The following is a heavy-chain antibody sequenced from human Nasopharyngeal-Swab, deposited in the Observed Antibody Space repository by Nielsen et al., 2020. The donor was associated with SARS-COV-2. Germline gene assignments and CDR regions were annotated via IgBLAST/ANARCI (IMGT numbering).Heavy chain of an antibody. Sequence: SVKVSCKASGGTFSSYAISWVRQAPGQGLEWMGGIIPIFGTANYAQKFQGRVTITADESTSTAYMELSSLRSEDTAVYYCARGTSIAVPEPPYYYGMDVRGQGTTVTVSS. CDR1: GGTFSSYA. J-gene: IGHJ6*02. CDR2: IIPIFGTA. CDR3: ARGTSIAVPEPPYYYGMDV. V-gene: IGHV1-69*13. D-gene: IGHD6-19*01.